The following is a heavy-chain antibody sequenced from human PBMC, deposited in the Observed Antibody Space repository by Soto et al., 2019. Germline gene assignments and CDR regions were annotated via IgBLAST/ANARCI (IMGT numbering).Heavy chain of an antibody. CDR1: GGTFSSYA. CDR2: IIPIFGTA. CDR3: ATGRRIEEDGIYYYYYGMDV. D-gene: IGHD6-13*01. V-gene: IGHV1-69*13. Sequence: ASVKVSCKASGGTFSSYAISWVRQAPGQGLEWMGGIIPIFGTANYAQKFQGRVTITADESTSTAYMELSSLRSEDAAVYYCATGRRIEEDGIYYYYYGMDVWGQGTTVTVSS. J-gene: IGHJ6*02.